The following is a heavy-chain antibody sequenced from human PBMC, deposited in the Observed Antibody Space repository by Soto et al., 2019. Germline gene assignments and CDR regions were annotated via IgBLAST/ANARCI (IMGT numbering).Heavy chain of an antibody. D-gene: IGHD3-9*01. V-gene: IGHV3-66*01. J-gene: IGHJ4*02. Sequence: RLSCAASGFTVSSNYMSWVRQAPGKGLEWVSVIYSGGSTYYADSVKGRFTISRDNSKNTLYLQMNSLRAEDTAVYYCARVFDGYYFTYWGQGTLVTVSS. CDR2: IYSGGST. CDR1: GFTVSSNY. CDR3: ARVFDGYYFTY.